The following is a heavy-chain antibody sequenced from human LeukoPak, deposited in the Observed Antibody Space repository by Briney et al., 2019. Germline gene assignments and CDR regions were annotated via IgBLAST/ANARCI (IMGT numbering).Heavy chain of an antibody. J-gene: IGHJ4*02. V-gene: IGHV3-30*04. Sequence: PGGSLRLSCVASGFPFISYTMHWVRQAPGKGLEWVAVMSYDGSRKFHADSVKGRFTISRDNSKNTVYLQVNSLRAEDTAMYYCARDVGGYAFDYWGQGTLVTVSS. CDR3: ARDVGGYAFDY. CDR1: GFPFISYT. CDR2: MSYDGSRK. D-gene: IGHD5-12*01.